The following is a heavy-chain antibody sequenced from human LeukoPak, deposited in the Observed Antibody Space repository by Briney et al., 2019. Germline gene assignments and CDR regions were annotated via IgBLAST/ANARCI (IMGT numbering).Heavy chain of an antibody. CDR2: ISSSSSYI. J-gene: IGHJ4*02. D-gene: IGHD6-19*01. CDR1: GFTFSSYS. V-gene: IGHV3-21*01. CDR3: ARDRMAVAGHFDY. Sequence: TTGGSLRLSCAASGFTFSSYSMTWVRQAPGKGLEWVSSISSSSSYIYYADSVKGRFTISRDNAKNSLYLQMNSLRAEDTAVYYCARDRMAVAGHFDYWGQGTLVTVSS.